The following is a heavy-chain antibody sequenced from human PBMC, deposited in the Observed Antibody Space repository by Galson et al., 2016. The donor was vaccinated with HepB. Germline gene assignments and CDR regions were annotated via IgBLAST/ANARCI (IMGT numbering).Heavy chain of an antibody. CDR3: SREMTGSYFD. V-gene: IGHV3-7*01. CDR1: GFTFNAHW. CDR2: IREDGLVS. J-gene: IGHJ4*02. Sequence: SLRLSCAASGFTFNAHWMDWVRQAPGKGLEWVANIREDGLVSYYAESVRGRFTISRDNAKNSLYLQMNGLRVDETAVYYCSREMTGSYFDWGQGTLVTVSS. D-gene: IGHD3-10*01.